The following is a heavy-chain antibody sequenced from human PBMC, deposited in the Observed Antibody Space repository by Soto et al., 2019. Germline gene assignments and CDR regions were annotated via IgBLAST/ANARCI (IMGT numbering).Heavy chain of an antibody. CDR1: GFTFSSYG. V-gene: IGHV3-30*18. CDR2: ISYDGSNK. CDR3: ANVNGSGCDWLRVGDASDI. Sequence: QVQLVESGGGVVQPGRSLRLSCAASGFTFSSYGMHWVRQAPGKGLERVAVISYDGSNKYYADSVKGRLTISRDNSKNTLYLTMNRMRCEDTAVYYCANVNGSGCDWLRVGDASDISGQGTMFTVCS. J-gene: IGHJ3*02. D-gene: IGHD5-12*01.